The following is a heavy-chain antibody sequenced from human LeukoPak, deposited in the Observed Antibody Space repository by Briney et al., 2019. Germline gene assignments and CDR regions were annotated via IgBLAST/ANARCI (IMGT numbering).Heavy chain of an antibody. CDR1: GFTFSDYY. J-gene: IGHJ5*02. D-gene: IGHD5-18*01. CDR2: ISSSGSTI. Sequence: PGGSLRLSCAASGFTFSDYYMSWIRQAPGKGLEWVSYISSSGSTIYHADSVKGRFTISRDNAKNSLYLQMNSLRAEDTAVYYCARDMFTAMVTWGGFDPWGQGTLVTVSS. CDR3: ARDMFTAMVTWGGFDP. V-gene: IGHV3-11*01.